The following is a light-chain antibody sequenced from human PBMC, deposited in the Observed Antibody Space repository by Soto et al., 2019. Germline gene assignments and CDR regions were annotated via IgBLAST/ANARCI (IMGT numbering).Light chain of an antibody. J-gene: IGLJ2*01. CDR2: DNN. CDR1: SSNIGAGHG. V-gene: IGLV1-40*01. Sequence: QTVVTQPPSVSGAPGQRVTISCTGSSSNIGAGHGVQWYQQPPGTAPKLLIYDNNLRPSGVPVRFSGSKSGTSASLAITGLQADDEADYYCQSYDTDLSVVFGGGTQLTVL. CDR3: QSYDTDLSVV.